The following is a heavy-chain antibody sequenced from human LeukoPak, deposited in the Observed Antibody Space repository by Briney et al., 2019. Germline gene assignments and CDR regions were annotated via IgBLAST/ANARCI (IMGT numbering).Heavy chain of an antibody. D-gene: IGHD4-17*01. V-gene: IGHV4-38-2*01. J-gene: IGHJ6*03. CDR3: AGTVTTGYYYYYMDV. Sequence: SETLSLTCVVSSYSISSGYYWGWIRRPPGKGLEWIGSIYHSGSTYYNPSLKSRVSISVDTSKNQFSLKLSSVTAADTAVYFCAGTVTTGYYYYYMDVWGKGTTVTVSS. CDR1: SYSISSGYY. CDR2: IYHSGST.